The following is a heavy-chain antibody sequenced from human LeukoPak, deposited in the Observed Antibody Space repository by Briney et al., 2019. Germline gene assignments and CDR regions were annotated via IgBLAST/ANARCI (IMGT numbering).Heavy chain of an antibody. V-gene: IGHV1-3*02. J-gene: IGHJ5*01. CDR2: SNAGNGNT. CDR3: ARGYSSSWFDS. D-gene: IGHD6-13*01. CDR1: GYTLTHFA. Sequence: ASVKVSCKASGYTLTHFAIHWVRQAPGQRLEWMGWSNAGNGNTEYSREFQGRVTITKDTSANTACMELISLRSEDTAVYYCARGYSSSWFDSWGQGTLVTVSS.